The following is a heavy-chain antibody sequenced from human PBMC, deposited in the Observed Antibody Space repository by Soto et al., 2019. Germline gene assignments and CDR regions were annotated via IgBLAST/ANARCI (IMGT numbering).Heavy chain of an antibody. CDR1: GFTFSSYS. D-gene: IGHD3-3*01. CDR3: ARWGNDFWSAQLESQTYGMDV. CDR2: ISSSSSYI. J-gene: IGHJ6*02. V-gene: IGHV3-21*01. Sequence: PGGSLRLSCAASGFTFSSYSMNWVRQAPGKGLEWVSSISSSSSYIYYADSVKGRFTISRDNAKNSLYLQMNSLRAEDTAVYYCARWGNDFWSAQLESQTYGMDVWGQGTTVTVSS.